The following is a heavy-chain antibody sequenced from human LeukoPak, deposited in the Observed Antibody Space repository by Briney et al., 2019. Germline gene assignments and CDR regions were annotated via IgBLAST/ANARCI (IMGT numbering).Heavy chain of an antibody. CDR1: GFTFRSYE. V-gene: IGHV3-48*03. D-gene: IGHD6-13*01. CDR3: ARELNGSTSEFDF. Sequence: AGGSLTPSCAPSGFTFRSYEINWVRLPPRKGLERVSYISSRGSTIYYADSVKGRFTISRDDAQSSLYLQMNSLRAEDTAVYYCARELNGSTSEFDFWGQGTLVTVSS. CDR2: ISSRGSTI. J-gene: IGHJ4*02.